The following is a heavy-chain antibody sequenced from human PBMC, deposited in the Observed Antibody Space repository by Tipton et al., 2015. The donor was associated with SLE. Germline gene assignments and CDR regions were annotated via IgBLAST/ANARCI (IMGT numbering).Heavy chain of an antibody. Sequence: RSLRLSCAASGFTFSAYTMHWVRQAPGKGLEWVAVISYDGSNKYYADSVKGRFTISRDNSKNTLFLQMNSLRAEDTAVYYCASLLTGYYGMDIWGQGTTVTVSS. D-gene: IGHD2-15*01. CDR1: GFTFSAYT. CDR2: ISYDGSNK. J-gene: IGHJ6*02. CDR3: ASLLTGYYGMDI. V-gene: IGHV3-30*04.